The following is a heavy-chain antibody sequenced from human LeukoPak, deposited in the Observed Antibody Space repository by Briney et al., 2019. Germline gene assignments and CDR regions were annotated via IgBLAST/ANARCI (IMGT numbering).Heavy chain of an antibody. V-gene: IGHV3-21*01. D-gene: IGHD2-2*01. J-gene: IGHJ4*02. CDR1: GFTFSSYS. CDR2: ISSSSSYI. CDR3: ATSDDIVVVSTAPPEDY. Sequence: GGSLRLXCVVSGFTFSSYSINWVRQAPGKGLEWVSSISSSSSYIYYADSAKGRFTISRDNAKNSLYLQMNSLRAEDTAVYYCATSDDIVVVSTAPPEDYWGQGNLVTVSS.